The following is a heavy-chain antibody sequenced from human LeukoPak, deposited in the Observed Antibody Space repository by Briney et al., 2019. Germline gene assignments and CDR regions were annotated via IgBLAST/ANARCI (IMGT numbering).Heavy chain of an antibody. CDR1: GYTFTSYY. Sequence: ASVKASCKASGYTFTSYYMHWVRQAPGQGLEWMGIINPSGGSTSYAQKFQGRVTMTRDTSTSTVYMELSSLRSEDTAVYYCARDLFSRVTTNWFDPWGQGTLVTVSS. CDR2: INPSGGST. D-gene: IGHD4-17*01. J-gene: IGHJ5*02. V-gene: IGHV1-46*01. CDR3: ARDLFSRVTTNWFDP.